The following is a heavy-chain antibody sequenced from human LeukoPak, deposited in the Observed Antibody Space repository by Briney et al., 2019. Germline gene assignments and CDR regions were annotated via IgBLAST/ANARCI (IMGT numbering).Heavy chain of an antibody. CDR3: ARGPGIQLWLLSYMDV. Sequence: SETLSLTCAVYGGSFSGYYWSWLRQPPGKGLEWIGEINHSGSTNYNPSLKSRVTISVDTSKNQFSLKLSSVTAADTAVYYCARGPGIQLWLLSYMDVRGKGTTVTISS. CDR1: GGSFSGYY. J-gene: IGHJ6*03. D-gene: IGHD5-18*01. CDR2: INHSGST. V-gene: IGHV4-34*01.